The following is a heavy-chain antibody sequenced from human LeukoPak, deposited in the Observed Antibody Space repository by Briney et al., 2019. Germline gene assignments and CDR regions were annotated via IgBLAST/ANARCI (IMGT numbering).Heavy chain of an antibody. D-gene: IGHD2-2*01. J-gene: IGHJ4*02. Sequence: PGGSLRLSCAASGFTFSSYAMSWVRQAPGKGLEWVSAISGGGGSTYNADSVKGRFSVSRDNPKNTLYLQMNSLRAEDTAIYFCAKDGEGEVPTAIGYWGQGTLVIVSS. CDR3: AKDGEGEVPTAIGY. V-gene: IGHV3-23*01. CDR2: ISGGGGST. CDR1: GFTFSSYA.